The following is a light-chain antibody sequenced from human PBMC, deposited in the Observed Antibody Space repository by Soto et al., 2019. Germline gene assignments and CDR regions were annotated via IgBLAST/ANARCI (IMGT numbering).Light chain of an antibody. CDR2: GAS. Sequence: EIGLTQSPGTLSLSPGERATLSCAASQSVTSTYLAWYQQKPGQAPRLLIYGASTRATGIPDRFSGGGSGTDFTLTISRLESEDFAVYYCQQYGSSPWTFGQGTMADVK. V-gene: IGKV3-20*01. CDR3: QQYGSSPWT. CDR1: QSVTSTY. J-gene: IGKJ1*01.